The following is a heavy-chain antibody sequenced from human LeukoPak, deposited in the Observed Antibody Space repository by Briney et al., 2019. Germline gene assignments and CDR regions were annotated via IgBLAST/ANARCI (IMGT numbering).Heavy chain of an antibody. Sequence: GGSLRLSCTASGLCFSSYNLNWVRQAPGKGPEWVAYITANNTTNYYPASVKRRFTILKANNKKSLFLQMNSMRAEDTAVYYCAAASAFSSSWRSWGQGTVVTASS. CDR2: ITANNTTN. D-gene: IGHD6-13*01. CDR3: AAASAFSSSWRS. J-gene: IGHJ5*02. V-gene: IGHV3-48*04. CDR1: GLCFSSYN.